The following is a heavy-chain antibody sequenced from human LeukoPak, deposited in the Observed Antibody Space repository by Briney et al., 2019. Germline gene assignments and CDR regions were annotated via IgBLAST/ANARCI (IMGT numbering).Heavy chain of an antibody. J-gene: IGHJ4*02. CDR1: GFTFSENN. D-gene: IGHD5-12*01. CDR3: ARDRSGFYSVDY. Sequence: GMSLRLSCAASGFTFSENNVHWVRQAPGKGLEWVALLSNDGNNYAYADSVKGRFTLSGDKSKTTLYLQMNSLRAEDTAGYYCARDRSGFYSVDYWGQGTLVTVSS. CDR2: LSNDGNNY. V-gene: IGHV3-30-3*01.